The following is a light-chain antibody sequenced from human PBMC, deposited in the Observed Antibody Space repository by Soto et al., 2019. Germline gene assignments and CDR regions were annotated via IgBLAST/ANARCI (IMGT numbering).Light chain of an antibody. J-gene: IGKJ4*01. CDR2: AAS. CDR1: QSVGSSY. CDR3: RQYHTFPLT. Sequence: LTRSPGTLALSEGETRTFPYSSSQSVGSSYLAGYQQKPGQAPRLLIYAASIRASGIPDRFSGCGCGPDFTLTISSLQPDDFATYYCRQYHTFPLTFGGGTKVDIK. V-gene: IGKV3-20*01.